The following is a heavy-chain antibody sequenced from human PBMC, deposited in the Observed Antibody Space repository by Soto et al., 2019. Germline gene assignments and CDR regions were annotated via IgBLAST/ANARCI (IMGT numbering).Heavy chain of an antibody. CDR2: IYYSGST. V-gene: IGHV4-39*01. CDR3: ARLYPLMVHYFDY. Sequence: SETLSLTCTVSGGSISSSSYYWGWIRQPPGKGLEWIGSIYYSGSTYYNPSLKSRVTISVDTSKNQFSLKLSSVTAADTAVYYCARLYPLMVHYFDYWGQGTLVTVSS. CDR1: GGSISSSSYY. J-gene: IGHJ4*02. D-gene: IGHD2-8*01.